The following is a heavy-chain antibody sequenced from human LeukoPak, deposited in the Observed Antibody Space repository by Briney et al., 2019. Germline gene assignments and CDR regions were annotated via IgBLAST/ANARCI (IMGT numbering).Heavy chain of an antibody. CDR1: GGSVSSGSYY. D-gene: IGHD3-22*01. Sequence: SSETLSLTCTVSGGSVSSGSYYWSWIRQPPGKGLEWIGYIYYSGSTNYNPSLKSRVTISVDTSKNQFSLKLSSVTAADTAVYYCARVGHYDSSGYYYPFDYWGQGTLVTVSS. CDR3: ARVGHYDSSGYYYPFDY. CDR2: IYYSGST. V-gene: IGHV4-61*01. J-gene: IGHJ4*02.